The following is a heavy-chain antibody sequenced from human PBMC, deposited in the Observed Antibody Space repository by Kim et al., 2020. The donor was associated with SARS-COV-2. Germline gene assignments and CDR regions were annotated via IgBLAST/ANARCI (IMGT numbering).Heavy chain of an antibody. V-gene: IGHV4-31*03. D-gene: IGHD2-15*01. CDR1: NGSISSGGYY. J-gene: IGHJ4*02. CDR2: IYYSGNT. Sequence: TLSLTCTVSNGSISSGGYYWSWIRQHPGKGLEWIGYIYYSGNTYYNPSLKSRVTISVDTSKNQFSLKVSSVTAADTAVYYCARGKDAYTAWDYWGQGTLVTVSS. CDR3: ARGKDAYTAWDY.